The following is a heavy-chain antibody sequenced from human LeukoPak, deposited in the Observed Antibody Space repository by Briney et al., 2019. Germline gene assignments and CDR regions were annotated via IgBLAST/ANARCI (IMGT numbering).Heavy chain of an antibody. CDR2: INHSGST. J-gene: IGHJ4*02. D-gene: IGHD2-8*01. V-gene: IGHV4-34*01. CDR3: ARGLGYCTNGVCSLITFDY. CDR1: GGSFSGYY. Sequence: SETLSLTCAVYGGSFSGYYWSWIRQPPWKGLEWIGEINHSGSTNYNPSLKSRVTISVDTSKNQFSLKLSSVTAADTAVYYCARGLGYCTNGVCSLITFDYWGQGTLVTVSS.